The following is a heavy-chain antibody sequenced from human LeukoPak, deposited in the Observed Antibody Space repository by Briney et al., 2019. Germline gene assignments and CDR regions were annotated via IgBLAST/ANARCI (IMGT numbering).Heavy chain of an antibody. CDR2: IYYSGSN. Sequence: SETLSLTCTVSGGSISNSSYYWGWIRQPPGKGLEWIGSIYYSGSNYHNPSLKSRVTIYVDTSKIQVSLKLSSVTAADTAVYYCAGAMDLPDYYYYYMDVWGKGTTVTVSS. CDR3: AGAMDLPDYYYYYMDV. J-gene: IGHJ6*03. V-gene: IGHV4-39*01. D-gene: IGHD2-2*03. CDR1: GGSISNSSYY.